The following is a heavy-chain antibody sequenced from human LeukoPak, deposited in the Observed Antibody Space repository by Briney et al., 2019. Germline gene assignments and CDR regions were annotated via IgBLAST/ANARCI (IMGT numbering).Heavy chain of an antibody. CDR1: GGSFSGYY. D-gene: IGHD3-3*01. J-gene: IGHJ4*02. CDR3: ARSRFLEWLFFDY. V-gene: IGHV4-59*10. CDR2: IYTSGST. Sequence: SETLSLTCAVYGGSFSGYYWSWIRQPAGKGLEWIGRIYTSGSTNYNPSLKSRVTISVDTSKNQFSLKLSSVTAADTAVYYCARSRFLEWLFFDYWGQGTLVTVSS.